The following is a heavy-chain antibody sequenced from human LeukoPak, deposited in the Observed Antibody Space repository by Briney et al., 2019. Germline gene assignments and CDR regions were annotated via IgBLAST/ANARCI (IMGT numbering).Heavy chain of an antibody. Sequence: GASVRVSCKASGYTFTSYYMHWVRQAPGQGLEWMGIINPSGGSTSYARKFQGRVTMTRDISTSTVYMELSSLRSEDTAVYYCARGSITSPHYYYYYMDVWGKGTTVTVSS. CDR1: GYTFTSYY. V-gene: IGHV1-46*01. D-gene: IGHD1-20*01. CDR3: ARGSITSPHYYYYYMDV. J-gene: IGHJ6*03. CDR2: INPSGGST.